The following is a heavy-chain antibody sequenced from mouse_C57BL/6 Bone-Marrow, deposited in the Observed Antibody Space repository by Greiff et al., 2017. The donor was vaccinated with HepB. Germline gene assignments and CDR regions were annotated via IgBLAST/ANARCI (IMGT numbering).Heavy chain of an antibody. D-gene: IGHD2-1*01. Sequence: QVQLQQPGAELVMPGASVKLSCKASGYTFTSYWMHWVKQRPGQGLEWIGEIDPSDSYTNYNQKFKGKSTLTVDKSSSTAYMQLSSLTSEDSAVYYCARTHIYYGNYLHFDYWGQGTTLTVSS. CDR3: ARTHIYYGNYLHFDY. V-gene: IGHV1-69*01. CDR2: IDPSDSYT. J-gene: IGHJ2*01. CDR1: GYTFTSYW.